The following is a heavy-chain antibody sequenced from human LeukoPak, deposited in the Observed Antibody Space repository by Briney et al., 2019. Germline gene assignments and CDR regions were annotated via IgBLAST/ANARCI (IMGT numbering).Heavy chain of an antibody. CDR3: ARVNGAYDSSGYYPY. V-gene: IGHV3-21*01. CDR2: ISSSSSYI. J-gene: IGHJ4*02. Sequence: PGGSLRLSCAASGFTFSSYSMNWVRQAPGKGLEWVSSISSSSSYIYYADSVKGRFTISRDNAKNSLYLQMDSLRAEDTAVYYCARVNGAYDSSGYYPYWGQGTLVTVSS. D-gene: IGHD3-22*01. CDR1: GFTFSSYS.